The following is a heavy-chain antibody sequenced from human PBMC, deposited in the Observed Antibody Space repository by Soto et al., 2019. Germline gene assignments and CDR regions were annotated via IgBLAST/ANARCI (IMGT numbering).Heavy chain of an antibody. CDR3: AREITMVRAFDY. V-gene: IGHV1-3*01. CDR2: INAGNGNT. CDR1: GYTFTSYA. D-gene: IGHD3-10*01. J-gene: IGHJ4*02. Sequence: GASVKVSCKASGYTFTSYAIHWVRQAPVQMLEWMVCINAGNGNTKYSQKFQGRVTITRDTSESTAYMELSSLRSEDTDVYYCAREITMVRAFDYWGKGTMLTVSS.